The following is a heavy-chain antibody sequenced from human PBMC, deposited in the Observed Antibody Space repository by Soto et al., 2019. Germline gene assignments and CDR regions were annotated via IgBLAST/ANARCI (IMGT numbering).Heavy chain of an antibody. Sequence: QLQLQESGSGLVKPSQTLSLTCAVSGASISSGGSSWSWIRQAPGTGLEWIGYIYPSGITNYNPSLMSRVTISVDKHQNQFSLSLSFVTAAEMDVYYCARGLAVWGSYGLEVWGQGTRVSVSS. V-gene: IGHV4-30-2*01. J-gene: IGHJ6*01. CDR1: GASISSGGSS. CDR2: IYPSGIT. CDR3: ARGLAVWGSYGLEV. D-gene: IGHD3-16*01.